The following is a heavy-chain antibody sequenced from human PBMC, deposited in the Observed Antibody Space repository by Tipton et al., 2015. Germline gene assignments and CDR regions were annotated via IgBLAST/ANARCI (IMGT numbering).Heavy chain of an antibody. J-gene: IGHJ4*02. V-gene: IGHV4-38-2*01. CDR2: IRYTGIT. D-gene: IGHD4-23*01. CDR3: VRARGRHGGLFDS. Sequence: TLSLTCAVSAYSISTDYYWVWIRQPPGKELEWIGYIRYTGITNYNPSLKSRVTISEDTSKTQFSLKVSSVTAADTAMYYCVRARGRHGGLFDSWGQGILVTVSS. CDR1: AYSISTDYY.